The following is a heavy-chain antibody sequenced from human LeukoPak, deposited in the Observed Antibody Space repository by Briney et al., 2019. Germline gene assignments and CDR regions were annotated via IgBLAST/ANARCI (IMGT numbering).Heavy chain of an antibody. CDR1: GGSISSGGYS. J-gene: IGHJ4*02. D-gene: IGHD6-13*01. Sequence: SETLSLTCAVSGGSISSGGYSWSWIRQPPGKGLEWNGYNYHSGSTYYNTSLKSRVTISVDRSNKQFSPELSSVTAAYTAVNYWDRVFGWGSSWDFDYWGQGTLVTVSS. V-gene: IGHV4-30-2*01. CDR3: DRVFGWGSSWDFDY. CDR2: NYHSGST.